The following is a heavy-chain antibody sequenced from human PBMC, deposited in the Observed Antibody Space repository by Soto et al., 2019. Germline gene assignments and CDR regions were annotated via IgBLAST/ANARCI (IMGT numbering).Heavy chain of an antibody. J-gene: IGHJ5*02. V-gene: IGHV3-23*01. CDR2: ISGSGGST. CDR3: AKEGIAVAGPRYNWFDP. Sequence: GGSLNLSRACSGFPFSSYSMTLVRPAPGKGLEWVSGISGSGGSTYYADSVKGRFTISRDNSKNTLYLQMNSLRAEDTAVYYCAKEGIAVAGPRYNWFDPWGQGTLVNVSS. CDR1: GFPFSSYS. D-gene: IGHD6-13*01.